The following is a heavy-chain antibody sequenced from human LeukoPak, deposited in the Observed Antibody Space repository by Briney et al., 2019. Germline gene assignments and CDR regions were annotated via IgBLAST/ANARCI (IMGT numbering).Heavy chain of an antibody. V-gene: IGHV4-30-2*01. D-gene: IGHD6-13*01. CDR2: IYHSGST. Sequence: PSETLSLTCAVSGGSISSGGYSWSWIRQPPGKGLEWIGYIYHSGSTYYNPSLKSRVTISVDTSKNQFSLKLSSVTAADTAVYYCARGPSDLYSSSWYSYYYYGMDVWGQGTTVTVSS. CDR1: GGSISSGGYS. CDR3: ARGPSDLYSSSWYSYYYYGMDV. J-gene: IGHJ6*02.